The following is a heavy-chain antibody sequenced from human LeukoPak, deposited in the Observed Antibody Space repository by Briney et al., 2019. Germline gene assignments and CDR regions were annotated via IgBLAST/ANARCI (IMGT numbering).Heavy chain of an antibody. CDR1: GGSISSNNYL. CDR3: VSDRGPASGTFMDF. CDR2: VYYSGNT. J-gene: IGHJ4*02. V-gene: IGHV4-39*07. Sequence: SETLSLTCTVSGGSISSNNYLWGWIRQPPGKGLEWIGSVYYSGNTYFNPSLKSRVTISVETSKNRFSLKLNSLTAADTAVYFCVSDRGPASGTFMDFWGQGTLVTVSS. D-gene: IGHD2/OR15-2a*01.